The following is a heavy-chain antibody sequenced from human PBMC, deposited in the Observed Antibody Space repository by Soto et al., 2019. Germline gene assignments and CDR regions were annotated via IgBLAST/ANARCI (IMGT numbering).Heavy chain of an antibody. J-gene: IGHJ4*02. Sequence: GGSLRLSCAASGFTFSSYWMHWVRQVPGEGPVWVSRINTDGSSTSYADSVKGRFTISRDNTKNTLYLQMNSLRTEATAVYYCARRASFDYWGRGTLVTVSS. CDR3: ARRASFDY. CDR2: INTDGSST. CDR1: GFTFSSYW. V-gene: IGHV3-74*01.